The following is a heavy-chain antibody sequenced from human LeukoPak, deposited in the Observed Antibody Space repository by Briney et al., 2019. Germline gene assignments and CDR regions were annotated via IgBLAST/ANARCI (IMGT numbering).Heavy chain of an antibody. D-gene: IGHD6-13*01. CDR3: ARDSSSWGLDY. V-gene: IGHV4-39*07. CDR1: GGSIDGSTGH. Sequence: SETLSLTCTVSGGSIDGSTGHWGWIRQPPGKGLEWIGSIFYRGSPYYNPSLNSRVTISIDRSKSQLSLELTSVTAADTAVYYCARDSSSWGLDYWGQGTLVTVSS. J-gene: IGHJ4*02. CDR2: IFYRGSP.